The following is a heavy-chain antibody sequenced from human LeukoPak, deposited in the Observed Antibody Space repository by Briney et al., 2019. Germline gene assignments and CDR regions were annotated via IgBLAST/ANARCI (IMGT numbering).Heavy chain of an antibody. CDR1: GSSFTSYW. CDR2: IYPGDSDT. J-gene: IGHJ6*02. CDR3: ARQVTTVKDSYYYGMDV. Sequence: GESLKISCKGSGSSFTSYWIGWVRQLPGKGLEWMGIIYPGDSDTRYSPSFQGQVTISADKSISTAYLQWSSLKASDTAMYYCARQVTTVKDSYYYGMDVWGQGTTVTVSS. D-gene: IGHD4-17*01. V-gene: IGHV5-51*01.